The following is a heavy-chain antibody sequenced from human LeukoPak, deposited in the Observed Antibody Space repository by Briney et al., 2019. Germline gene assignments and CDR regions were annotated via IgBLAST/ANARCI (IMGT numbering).Heavy chain of an antibody. D-gene: IGHD3-22*01. J-gene: IGHJ4*02. CDR3: ARQAYDSTGFYDY. CDR1: GGSFSGYY. CDR2: INHSGST. V-gene: IGHV4-34*01. Sequence: SETLSLTCAVYGGSFSGYYWSWIRQPPGKGLEWIGEINHSGSTNYNPSLKSRVTISVDTSKNQFSLKLSSVTAADTAVYYCARQAYDSTGFYDYWGQGTLVTVSS.